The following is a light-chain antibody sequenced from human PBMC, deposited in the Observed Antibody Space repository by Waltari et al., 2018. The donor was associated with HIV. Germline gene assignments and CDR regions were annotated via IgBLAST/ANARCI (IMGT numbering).Light chain of an antibody. CDR1: QSVGSHS. CDR2: GAS. J-gene: IGKJ4*01. V-gene: IGKV3-20*01. Sequence: EIVLTQSPDTLSLSPGERATLSCRASQSVGSHSLTWDQQKPGQAPRLLIYGASSRATGIPDRFSGSGSGTDFTLTISRLEPEDFAVYYCQQYTNSVTFGGGTKVEIK. CDR3: QQYTNSVT.